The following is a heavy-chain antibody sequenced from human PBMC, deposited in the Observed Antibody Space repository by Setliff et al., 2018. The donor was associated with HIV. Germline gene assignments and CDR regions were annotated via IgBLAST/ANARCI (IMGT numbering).Heavy chain of an antibody. CDR2: INVGKGDT. Sequence: ASVKVSCKTSGYTFTTYSIHWVRQAPGQSLEWMGWINVGKGDTKYSQELQGRITLTTDTSANTAYMELRSLRSDDTAVYYCARDMTTVTYNWFDPWGQGTQVTVSS. CDR3: ARDMTTVTYNWFDP. V-gene: IGHV1-3*01. D-gene: IGHD4-17*01. J-gene: IGHJ5*02. CDR1: GYTFTTYS.